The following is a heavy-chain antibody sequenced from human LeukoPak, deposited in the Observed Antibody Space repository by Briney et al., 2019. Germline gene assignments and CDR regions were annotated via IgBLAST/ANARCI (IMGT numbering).Heavy chain of an antibody. CDR2: IYYSGST. D-gene: IGHD3-3*01. CDR3: ATERRKVTIFGVVTQFDY. J-gene: IGHJ4*02. V-gene: IGHV4-59*01. Sequence: SETLSLTCTVSGGSISSYYWSWIRQPPGKGLEWIGYIYYSGSTNYNPSLKSRVTISVDTSKNQFSLKLSSVTAADTAVYYCATERRKVTIFGVVTQFDYWGQGTLVTVSS. CDR1: GGSISSYY.